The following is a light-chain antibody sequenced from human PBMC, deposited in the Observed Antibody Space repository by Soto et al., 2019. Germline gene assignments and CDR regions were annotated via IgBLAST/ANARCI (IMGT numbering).Light chain of an antibody. J-gene: IGKJ1*01. Sequence: EIVLTQSPATLSSFPGDRVTISCRASQYINTRLAWYQHRPGQAPRLLIYQTSLRAAGIPARFSGSGSGTDFTLTISKLEPEDFAVYYCQLYTTFGQGTKVDIK. CDR3: QLYTT. CDR2: QTS. V-gene: IGKV3D-11*03. CDR1: QYINTR.